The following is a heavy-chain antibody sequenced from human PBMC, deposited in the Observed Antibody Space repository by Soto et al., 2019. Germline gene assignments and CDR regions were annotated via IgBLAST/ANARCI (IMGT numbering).Heavy chain of an antibody. CDR2: LNPNSGGT. CDR3: ARDSVDSGYYYGMDV. Sequence: ASVKVSCKASGYTFTGYYMHWVRQAPGQGLEWMGWLNPNSGGTNYAQKFQGWVTMTRDTSISTAYMELSRLRSDDTAVYYCARDSVDSGYYYGMDVWGQGTTVTVSS. D-gene: IGHD5-18*01. CDR1: GYTFTGYY. V-gene: IGHV1-2*04. J-gene: IGHJ6*02.